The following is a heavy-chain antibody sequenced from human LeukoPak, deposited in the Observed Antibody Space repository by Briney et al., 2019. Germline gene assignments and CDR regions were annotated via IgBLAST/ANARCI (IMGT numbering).Heavy chain of an antibody. CDR1: GYTFTSYG. Sequence: ASVKVSCKASGYTFTSYGISWVRQAPGQGLKWMGWISAYNGNTNYAQKLQGRVTMTTDTSTSTAYMELRSLRSEDTAVYYCARDRNTYYYGSGSYYSFDYWGQGTLVTVSS. CDR2: ISAYNGNT. J-gene: IGHJ4*02. D-gene: IGHD3-10*01. CDR3: ARDRNTYYYGSGSYYSFDY. V-gene: IGHV1-18*01.